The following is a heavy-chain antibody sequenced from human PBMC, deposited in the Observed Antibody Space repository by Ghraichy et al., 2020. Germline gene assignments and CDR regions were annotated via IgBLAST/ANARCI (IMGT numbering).Heavy chain of an antibody. D-gene: IGHD2-21*01. CDR2: ISHSGSA. CDR3: ARDAAYGHLDN. Sequence: SETLSLTCQVSGGSINRGNYYWSWIRQPPGKGLEWMVNISHSGSADYNPSLKSRVTMSADTYKNLLTLNLTSVTAADTAIYYCARDAAYGHLDNWAQGTLVAVSS. V-gene: IGHV4-31*03. J-gene: IGHJ4*02. CDR1: GGSINRGNYY.